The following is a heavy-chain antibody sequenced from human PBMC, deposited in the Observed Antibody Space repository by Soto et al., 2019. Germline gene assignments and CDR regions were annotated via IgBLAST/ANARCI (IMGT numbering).Heavy chain of an antibody. V-gene: IGHV1-3*01. J-gene: IGHJ4*02. CDR3: ARDRCSGACTDFEY. Sequence: QVQVVQSGAEVKKPGASVKVSCKASGFTFTTYAIHWVRQAPGQRLEWMGWIHAGNGNTKSSQTFQDRLTITRETSASTAYMELSSLRSEDSAVYYCARDRCSGACTDFEYWGQGNLVTVYS. CDR2: IHAGNGNT. D-gene: IGHD2-15*01. CDR1: GFTFTTYA.